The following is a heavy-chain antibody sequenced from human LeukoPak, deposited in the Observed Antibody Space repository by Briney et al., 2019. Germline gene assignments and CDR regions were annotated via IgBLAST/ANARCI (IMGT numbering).Heavy chain of an antibody. CDR1: GYTFTSYA. CDR3: ARDPRLGPGAFDI. CDR2: INAGNGDT. J-gene: IGHJ3*02. V-gene: IGHV1-3*01. Sequence: ASVKVSCKASGYTFTSYAMHWVRQAPGQRPEWMGWINAGNGDTKYSQKFQGRVTITRDTSASTAYMELSSLRSEDTAVYYCARDPRLGPGAFDIWGQGTMVTVSS. D-gene: IGHD1-14*01.